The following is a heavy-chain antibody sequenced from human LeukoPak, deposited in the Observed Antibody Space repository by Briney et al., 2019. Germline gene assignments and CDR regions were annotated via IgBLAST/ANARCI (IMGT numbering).Heavy chain of an antibody. CDR1: GGSISSYY. V-gene: IGHV4-4*07. CDR2: IYTSGST. D-gene: IGHD4-17*01. J-gene: IGHJ3*02. Sequence: SETLSLTCTVSGGSISSYYWSWIRQPAGKGLEWIGRIYTSGSTNYNPSLKSRVTMSVDTSKNQFSLKLSSVTAADTAAYYCARYMTTVTTRDAFDIWGQGTMVTVSS. CDR3: ARYMTTVTTRDAFDI.